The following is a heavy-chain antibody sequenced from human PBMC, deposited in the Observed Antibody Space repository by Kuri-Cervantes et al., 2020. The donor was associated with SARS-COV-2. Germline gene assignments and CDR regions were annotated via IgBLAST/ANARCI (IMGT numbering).Heavy chain of an antibody. V-gene: IGHV1-2*02. D-gene: IGHD2-15*01. CDR2: INPNSGGT. CDR3: AGVVVAARYFQH. J-gene: IGHJ1*01. Sequence: ASVKVSCKASGYTFTSYYMHWVRQAPGQGLEWMGWINPNSGGTNYAQKFQGRVTMTRDTSISTAYMELSRLRSDDTAVYYCAGVVVAARYFQHWGQGTLVTVSS. CDR1: GYTFTSYY.